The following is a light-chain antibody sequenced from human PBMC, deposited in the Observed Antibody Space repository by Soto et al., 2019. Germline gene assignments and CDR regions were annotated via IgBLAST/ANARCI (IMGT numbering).Light chain of an antibody. CDR2: EVS. CDR1: SSDVGGYDF. Sequence: QSLLTQPASVAVSPGQSITSSCAGTSSDVGGYDFVSWYQHHPGRAPKLLIYEVSGRPSGVSYRFSGSKSGNTASLIISGLQAEDEAYYYCSSYGSSGTSVFGTGTKVTAL. J-gene: IGLJ1*01. CDR3: SSYGSSGTSV. V-gene: IGLV2-14*01.